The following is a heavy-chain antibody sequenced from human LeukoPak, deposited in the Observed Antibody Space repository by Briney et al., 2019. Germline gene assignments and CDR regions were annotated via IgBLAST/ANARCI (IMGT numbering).Heavy chain of an antibody. CDR1: GYTFTGYY. V-gene: IGHV1-2*06. D-gene: IGHD2-2*01. CDR2: INPNSGGT. J-gene: IGHJ6*03. Sequence: ASVKVSCKASGYTFTGYYMHWVRQAPGQGLEWMGRINPNSGGTNYAQKFQGRVTMTRDTSISTAYMELSRLRSDDTAVCYCAIVGYCSSTSCYAVGDYYYYYYMDVWGKGTTVTVSS. CDR3: AIVGYCSSTSCYAVGDYYYYYYMDV.